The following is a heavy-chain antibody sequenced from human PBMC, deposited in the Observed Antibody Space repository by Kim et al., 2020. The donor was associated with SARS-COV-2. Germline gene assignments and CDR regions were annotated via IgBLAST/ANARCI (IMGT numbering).Heavy chain of an antibody. Sequence: SETLSLTCAVYGGSFSGYYWSWIRQPPGKGLEWIGEINHSGSTNYNPSLKSRVTISVDTSKNQFSLKLSSVTAADTAVYYCARCGRLHHCNYWGQGTLVTVSS. D-gene: IGHD2-15*01. CDR1: GGSFSGYY. V-gene: IGHV4-34*01. CDR2: INHSGST. J-gene: IGHJ4*02. CDR3: ARCGRLHHCNY.